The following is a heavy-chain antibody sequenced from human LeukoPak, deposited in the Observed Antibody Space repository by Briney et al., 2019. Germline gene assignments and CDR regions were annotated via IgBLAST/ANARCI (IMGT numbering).Heavy chain of an antibody. CDR3: ARDFVSGSSDSFDI. CDR2: ITSSGNTI. J-gene: IGHJ3*02. Sequence: GGSLRLSCAASGFTFSTYEMNWVRQAPGKGLEWVSYITSSGNTIYYADSVEGRFTISRDNAKNSLYLQMHSLRADDTAVYYCARDFVSGSSDSFDIWGQGTMVTVSS. D-gene: IGHD1-26*01. V-gene: IGHV3-48*03. CDR1: GFTFSTYE.